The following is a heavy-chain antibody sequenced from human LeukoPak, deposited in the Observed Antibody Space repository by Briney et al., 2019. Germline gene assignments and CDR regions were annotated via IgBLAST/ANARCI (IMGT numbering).Heavy chain of an antibody. CDR2: ISGSGGST. V-gene: IGHV3-23*01. D-gene: IGHD7-27*01. Sequence: PGGSLRLSCAASGFTFSSYGMSWVRQAPGKGLEWVSAISGSGGSTYYADSVKGRFTISRDDSKNTLSLQMNSLTVEDTAVYYCARDLAWGAFDYWGQGTLVTVSS. J-gene: IGHJ4*02. CDR1: GFTFSSYG. CDR3: ARDLAWGAFDY.